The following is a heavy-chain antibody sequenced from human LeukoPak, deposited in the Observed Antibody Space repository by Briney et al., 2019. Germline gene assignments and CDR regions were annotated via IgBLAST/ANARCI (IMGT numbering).Heavy chain of an antibody. D-gene: IGHD3-3*01. Sequence: GGSLRLSCAASGFTFSSYWMSWVRQAPGKGLEWVANIKQDGSEKYYVDSVKGRFTISRDNAKNSLYLQMNSLRAEDTAVYYCARQEDYDFWSGSSYMGVWGKGTTVTVSS. CDR2: IKQDGSEK. CDR3: ARQEDYDFWSGSSYMGV. J-gene: IGHJ6*03. CDR1: GFTFSSYW. V-gene: IGHV3-7*01.